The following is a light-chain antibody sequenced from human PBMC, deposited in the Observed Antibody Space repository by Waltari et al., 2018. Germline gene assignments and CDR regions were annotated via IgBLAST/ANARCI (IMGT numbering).Light chain of an antibody. V-gene: IGLV7-43*01. CDR2: SSS. CDR1: TGAVTSDYY. CDR3: LLYYGGPWV. Sequence: QTVVPQEPSLTVPPGGTATPTCASSTGAVTSDYYPTRFQRKPGQPPRALIHSSSVRYPWPPTRFSGSLLGDKAALTLSGVQPEDEADYYCLLYYGGPWVFGGGTKVTVL. J-gene: IGLJ3*02.